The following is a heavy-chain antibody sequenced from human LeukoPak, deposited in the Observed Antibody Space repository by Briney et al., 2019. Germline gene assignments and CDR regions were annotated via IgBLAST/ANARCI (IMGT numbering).Heavy chain of an antibody. V-gene: IGHV1-8*01. Sequence: SVKVSCKASGYTFTSYDINWVRQATGQGLEWMGWMNPNSGNTGYAQKFQGRVTMTRNTSISTAYMELSSLRSEDTAVYYCARASARTRIAAAGTIGYWGQGTLVTVSS. CDR2: MNPNSGNT. CDR3: ARASARTRIAAAGTIGY. J-gene: IGHJ4*02. D-gene: IGHD6-13*01. CDR1: GYTFTSYD.